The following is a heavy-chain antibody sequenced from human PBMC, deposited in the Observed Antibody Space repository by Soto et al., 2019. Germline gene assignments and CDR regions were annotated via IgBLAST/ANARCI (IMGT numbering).Heavy chain of an antibody. CDR1: GGSISSSSYY. J-gene: IGHJ4*02. CDR3: ARRPSTTVTNRGMDY. CDR2: IYYSGST. V-gene: IGHV4-39*07. Sequence: SETLSLTCTVSGGSISSSSYYWGWIRQPPGKGLEWIGSIYYSGSTYYNPSLKSRVTISVDTSKNQFSLKLSSVTAADTAVYYCARRPSTTVTNRGMDYWGQGTLVTVSS. D-gene: IGHD4-17*01.